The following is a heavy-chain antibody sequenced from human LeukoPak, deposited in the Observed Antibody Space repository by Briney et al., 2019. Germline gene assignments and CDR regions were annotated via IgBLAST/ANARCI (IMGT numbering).Heavy chain of an antibody. CDR1: GGSVSSYY. D-gene: IGHD4-17*01. J-gene: IGHJ4*02. CDR2: IYYSGST. CDR3: ARYGDYEMFDY. V-gene: IGHV4-59*02. Sequence: PSETLSLTCTVSGGSVSSYYWSWIRQPPGKGLEWIGYIYYSGSTSYNPSLKSRVTISVDTSKNQFSLKLSSVTAADTAVYYCARYGDYEMFDYWGQGTLVTVSS.